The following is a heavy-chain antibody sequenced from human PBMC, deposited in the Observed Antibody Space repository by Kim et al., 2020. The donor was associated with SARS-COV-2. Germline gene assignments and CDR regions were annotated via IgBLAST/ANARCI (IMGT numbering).Heavy chain of an antibody. V-gene: IGHV1-8*01. CDR3: ASQGANWGSDRAFEY. CDR1: GYTFTSYD. D-gene: IGHD7-27*01. Sequence: ASVKVSCKASGYTFTSYDINWVRQATGQGLEWMGWMNPNSGNTGYAQKFQGRVTMNRNTSISTAYMELSSLRSEDTAVYYCASQGANWGSDRAFEYWGQGTLVTVSS. J-gene: IGHJ4*02. CDR2: MNPNSGNT.